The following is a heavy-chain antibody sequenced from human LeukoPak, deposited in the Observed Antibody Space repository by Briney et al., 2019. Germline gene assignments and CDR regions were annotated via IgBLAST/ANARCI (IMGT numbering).Heavy chain of an antibody. D-gene: IGHD3-10*01. CDR2: ISGSGGST. CDR1: GFTFSSYA. V-gene: IGHV3-23*01. J-gene: IGHJ4*02. CDR3: AKRGGSGSYNLYYFDY. Sequence: TGGSLRLSCAASGFTFSSYAMSWVRRAPGKGLEWVSAISGSGGSTYYADSVKGRFTISRDNSKNTLYLQMNSLRAEDTAVYYCAKRGGSGSYNLYYFDYWGQGTLVTVSS.